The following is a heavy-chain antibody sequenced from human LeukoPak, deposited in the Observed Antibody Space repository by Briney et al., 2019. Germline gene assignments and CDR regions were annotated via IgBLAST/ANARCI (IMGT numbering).Heavy chain of an antibody. D-gene: IGHD3-16*01. CDR2: IYYSGST. CDR1: GGSISSYY. CDR3: ARMIGDY. V-gene: IGHV4-59*01. Sequence: PXXTLSLTCTVSGGSISSYYWSWIRQPPGKGLEWIGYIYYSGSTNYNPSLTSRVTISVDTSKNQFSLKLSSVTAADTAVYYCARMIGDYWGQGTLVTVSS. J-gene: IGHJ4*02.